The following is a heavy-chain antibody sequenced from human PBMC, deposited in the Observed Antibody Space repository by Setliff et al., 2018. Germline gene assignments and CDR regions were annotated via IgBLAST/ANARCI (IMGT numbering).Heavy chain of an antibody. Sequence: ASVKVSCKASGYDFTDHYLHWLRQAPGQGPEWMGWMDPKNGDTTYAQKFQGRVTMTRDTSISTAYMELSRLRSDDTAVYYCARARDRPKFDDWGQGTLVTVSS. D-gene: IGHD3-22*01. V-gene: IGHV1-2*02. CDR1: GYDFTDHY. CDR2: MDPKNGDT. CDR3: ARARDRPKFDD. J-gene: IGHJ4*02.